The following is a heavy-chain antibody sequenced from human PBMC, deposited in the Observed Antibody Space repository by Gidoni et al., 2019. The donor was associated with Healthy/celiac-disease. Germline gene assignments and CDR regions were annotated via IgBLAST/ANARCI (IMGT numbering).Heavy chain of an antibody. CDR2: ISGSGGST. CDR1: GFTFSSYA. CDR3: AKDRGSGWSGFDY. Sequence: EVQLLASGGGLVQPGGSLRLSCAASGFTFSSYAMSWVRQAPGKGLEWVAAISGSGGSTYYADSVKGRFTISRDNSKNTLYLQMNSLRAEDTAVYYCAKDRGSGWSGFDYWGQGTLVTVSS. V-gene: IGHV3-23*01. J-gene: IGHJ4*02. D-gene: IGHD6-19*01.